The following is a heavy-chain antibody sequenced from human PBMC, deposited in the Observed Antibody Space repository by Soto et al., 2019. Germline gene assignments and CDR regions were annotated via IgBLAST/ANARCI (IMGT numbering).Heavy chain of an antibody. J-gene: IGHJ4*02. D-gene: IGHD1-1*01. CDR1: GFTFSTYW. CDR3: ASGVSGGDY. Sequence: EVQLVESGGGLVQPGGSLRLSCAASGFTFSTYWMNWVRQAPGKGLEWVANIKADGSEKYYVDSVRGRFTISRDNAKNSLYLQMNRLRVEDTAVYYCASGVSGGDYWGQGILVIVSS. CDR2: IKADGSEK. V-gene: IGHV3-7*01.